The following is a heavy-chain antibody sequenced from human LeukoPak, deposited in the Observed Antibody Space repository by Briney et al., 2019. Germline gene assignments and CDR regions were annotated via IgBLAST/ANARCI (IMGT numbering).Heavy chain of an antibody. CDR2: ISGSGGST. D-gene: IGHD1-26*01. J-gene: IGHJ4*02. CDR1: GFTFSSYA. V-gene: IGHV3-23*01. CDR3: ASSGTSVLGFY. Sequence: PGGSLRLSCAASGFTFSSYAMSWVRQAPGKGLEWVSVISGSGGSTYYADSVKGRFTISRDNSKSTLYLQMSSLRAEDTAVYYCASSGTSVLGFYWGQGTLVTVSS.